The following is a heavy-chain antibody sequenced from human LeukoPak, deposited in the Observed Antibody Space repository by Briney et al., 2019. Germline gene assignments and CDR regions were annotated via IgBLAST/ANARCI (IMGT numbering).Heavy chain of an antibody. CDR1: EFIFSGYL. Sequence: GGSLRLSCAASEFIFSGYLMNWVRQAPGKGLEWVANIKQDGSEKQYVDSVRGRFTISRDNAKNSLYLQMNSLRVEDTAVYYCARDGFVGAADYWGQGTLVTVSS. CDR3: ARDGFVGAADY. J-gene: IGHJ4*02. V-gene: IGHV3-7*01. CDR2: IKQDGSEK. D-gene: IGHD6-13*01.